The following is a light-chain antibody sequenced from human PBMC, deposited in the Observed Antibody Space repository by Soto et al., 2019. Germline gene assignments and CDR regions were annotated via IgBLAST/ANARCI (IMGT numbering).Light chain of an antibody. V-gene: IGLV2-14*01. J-gene: IGLJ1*01. CDR2: EVS. CDR3: SSYTSSSTYV. Sequence: QSALTQPASVSGSPGQSITISCTGTSSDVGGYNYVSWYQQRPGKAPKLMIYEVSKRPSGVSNRFSGSKSGNTASLTISGLQAEDEVDYYCSSYTSSSTYVFGTGTKLTVL. CDR1: SSDVGGYNY.